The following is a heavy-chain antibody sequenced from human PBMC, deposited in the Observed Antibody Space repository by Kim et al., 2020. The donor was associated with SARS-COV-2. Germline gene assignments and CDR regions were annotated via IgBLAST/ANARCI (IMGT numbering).Heavy chain of an antibody. CDR3: ANSYYDSSGYYPTFYYFDY. Sequence: GGSLRLSCAASGFTFSSYAMSWVRQAPGKGLEWVSAISGSGGSTYYADSVKGRFTISRDNSKNTLYLQMNSLRAEDTAVYYCANSYYDSSGYYPTFYYFDYWGQGTLVTVSS. J-gene: IGHJ4*02. V-gene: IGHV3-23*01. D-gene: IGHD3-22*01. CDR2: ISGSGGST. CDR1: GFTFSSYA.